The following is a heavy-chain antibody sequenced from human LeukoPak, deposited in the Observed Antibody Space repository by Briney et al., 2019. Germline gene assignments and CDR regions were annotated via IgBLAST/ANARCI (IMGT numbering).Heavy chain of an antibody. CDR2: ISSNEYDT. CDR1: GFTLSSYG. V-gene: IGHV3-64D*06. D-gene: IGHD2-8*01. J-gene: IGHJ4*02. Sequence: GGSLRLSCVASGFTLSSYGMHWVRQAPGKGLQYVSSISSNEYDTYYADSVKGRFTISRDSSKNTLFLQMNNLRPEDTAVYYCVKDLNGTWSFDYWGQGTLVTVSS. CDR3: VKDLNGTWSFDY.